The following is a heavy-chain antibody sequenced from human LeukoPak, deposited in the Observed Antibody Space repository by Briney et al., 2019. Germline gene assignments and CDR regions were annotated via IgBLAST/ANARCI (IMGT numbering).Heavy chain of an antibody. J-gene: IGHJ4*02. V-gene: IGHV3-74*01. CDR2: TKTDGSST. CDR1: GFTFRSYW. D-gene: IGHD6-13*01. CDR3: ARVIPYSNNWHVSAFDY. Sequence: GGPLRLPCGASGFTFRSYWMHGVRKAPGKGLVWLSRTKTDGSSTTCADSGEGRFTISRNNAKNTLYLQMISLRAEDTAVYYCARVIPYSNNWHVSAFDYWGQGTLVTVSS.